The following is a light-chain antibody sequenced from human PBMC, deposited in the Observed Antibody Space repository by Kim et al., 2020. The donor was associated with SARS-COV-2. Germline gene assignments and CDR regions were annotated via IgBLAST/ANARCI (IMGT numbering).Light chain of an antibody. CDR1: QSINNNS. J-gene: IGKJ1*01. V-gene: IGKV3-20*01. CDR3: QQYGYSTLT. CDR2: GAS. Sequence: EMELTPSPGTLSLSPWERATLSYRASQSINNNSLAWYQKNVGQPPRLLIYGASSRATGIPVRFSVSGSGTDFTLTISSLEAEDFAVYYCQQYGYSTLTFGPGTKVDIK.